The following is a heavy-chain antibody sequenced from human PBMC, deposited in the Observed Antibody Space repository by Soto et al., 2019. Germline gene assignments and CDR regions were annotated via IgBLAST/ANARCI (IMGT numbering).Heavy chain of an antibody. D-gene: IGHD6-13*01. J-gene: IGHJ5*02. V-gene: IGHV3-64D*08. CDR2: ISSNGGRT. Sequence: GGSLRLSCSASGFTFSNYAMHWVRQAPGKGLEYLSGISSNGGRTYYADSVKGRFTISRDNSKNTLYLQVSSLRAEDTAVYYCAKDYRIGVAAVFGPWGQGTLVTVSS. CDR3: AKDYRIGVAAVFGP. CDR1: GFTFSNYA.